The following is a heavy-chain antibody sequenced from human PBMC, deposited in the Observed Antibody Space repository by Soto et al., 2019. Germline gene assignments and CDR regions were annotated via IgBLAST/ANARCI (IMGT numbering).Heavy chain of an antibody. CDR1: GFTFSSYA. CDR2: ISYDGSNK. Sequence: QVQLVESGGGVVQPGRSLRLSCAASGFTFSSYAMHWVRQAPGKGLEWVAVISYDGSNKYYADSVKGRFTISRDNSKNTLYMQLNSLRAEDTAVYYCARGAYYYDSSGYSGAFDIWGQGTMVTVSS. J-gene: IGHJ3*02. D-gene: IGHD3-22*01. CDR3: ARGAYYYDSSGYSGAFDI. V-gene: IGHV3-30-3*01.